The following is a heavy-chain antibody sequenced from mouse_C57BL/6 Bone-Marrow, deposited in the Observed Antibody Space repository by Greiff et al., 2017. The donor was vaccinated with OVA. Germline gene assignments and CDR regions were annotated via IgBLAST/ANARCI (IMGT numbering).Heavy chain of an antibody. J-gene: IGHJ3*01. V-gene: IGHV2-6*01. D-gene: IGHD2-4*01. CDR2: IWGVGST. CDR3: ARLYYDYAWFAY. Sequence: VKLVESGPGLVAPSQSLSITCTVSGFSLTSYGVDWVRQSPGKGLEWLGVIWGVGSTNYNSALKSRLSISKDNSKSQVFLKMNSLQTDDTAMYYCARLYYDYAWFAYWGQGTLVTVSA. CDR1: GFSLTSYG.